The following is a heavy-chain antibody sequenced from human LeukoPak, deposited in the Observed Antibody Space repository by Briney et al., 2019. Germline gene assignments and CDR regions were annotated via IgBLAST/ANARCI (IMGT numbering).Heavy chain of an antibody. CDR2: VSFGGGT. Sequence: SETLSLTCTVSGGSISTDYWSWIRQPPGKGLDWIGYVSFGGGTNYNPSLKSRVITSADTSKNQFSLNLTSVTAADTAVYYCVRASVESGGAFDIWGQGTMVTVSS. J-gene: IGHJ3*02. CDR1: GGSISTDY. CDR3: VRASVESGGAFDI. V-gene: IGHV4-59*01. D-gene: IGHD2-15*01.